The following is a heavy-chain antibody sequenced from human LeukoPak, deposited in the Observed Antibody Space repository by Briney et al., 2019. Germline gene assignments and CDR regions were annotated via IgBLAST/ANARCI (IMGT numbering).Heavy chain of an antibody. CDR1: GGTFSSYA. Sequence: SVKVSCKASGGTFSSYAISRVRQAPGQGLEWMGRIIPIFGIANYAQKFQGRVTITADKSTSTAYMELSSLRSEDTAVYYCAGDSSGYYDLYFDYWGQGTLVTVSS. J-gene: IGHJ4*02. CDR3: AGDSSGYYDLYFDY. CDR2: IIPIFGIA. D-gene: IGHD3-22*01. V-gene: IGHV1-69*04.